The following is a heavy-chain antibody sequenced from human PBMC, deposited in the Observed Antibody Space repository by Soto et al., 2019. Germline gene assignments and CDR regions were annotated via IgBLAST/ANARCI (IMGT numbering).Heavy chain of an antibody. CDR1: GASLSDNY. V-gene: IGHV4-34*01. Sequence: SETLSLTCAVYGASLSDNYCNWIRHPPGKGLEWIGEINHRGNTNYNPSLRSRVTISIDTSKNQLSLNLRSVSAADTAVDYCARGRGEFDAWCQGTSVTVSS. CDR2: INHRGNT. D-gene: IGHD2-21*01. J-gene: IGHJ5*02. CDR3: ARGRGEFDA.